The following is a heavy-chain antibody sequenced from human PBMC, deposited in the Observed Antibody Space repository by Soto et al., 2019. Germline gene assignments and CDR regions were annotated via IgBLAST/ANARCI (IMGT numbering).Heavy chain of an antibody. Sequence: ASLKVSCKASGYTFTSYDINWVRQATGQGLEWMGWMNPNSGNTGYAQKFQGRVTMTRNTSISTAYMELSSLRSEDTAVYYCARGPAAAIFNYYYYGMDVWGQGTTVTVSS. CDR1: GYTFTSYD. CDR3: ARGPAAAIFNYYYYGMDV. V-gene: IGHV1-8*01. D-gene: IGHD2-2*01. J-gene: IGHJ6*02. CDR2: MNPNSGNT.